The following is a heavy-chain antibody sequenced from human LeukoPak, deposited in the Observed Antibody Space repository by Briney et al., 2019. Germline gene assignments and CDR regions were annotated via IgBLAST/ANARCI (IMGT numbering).Heavy chain of an antibody. Sequence: GGSLRLSCAASGFTFDDYGMSWVRQAPGKGLEWVANIKQDGSEKYYVDSVKGRFTISRDNAKNSLYLQMNSLRAEDTAVYYCARATMCLDYWSQGTLVTVSS. V-gene: IGHV3-7*01. CDR1: GFTFDDYG. D-gene: IGHD1/OR15-1a*01. J-gene: IGHJ4*02. CDR3: ARATMCLDY. CDR2: IKQDGSEK.